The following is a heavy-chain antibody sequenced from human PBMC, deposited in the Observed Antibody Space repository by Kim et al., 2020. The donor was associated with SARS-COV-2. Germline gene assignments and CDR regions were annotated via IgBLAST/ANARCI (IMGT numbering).Heavy chain of an antibody. CDR2: IDPSDSYT. V-gene: IGHV5-10-1*01. Sequence: GESLKISCKGSGYSFTSYWISWVRQMPGKGLEWMGRIDPSDSYTNYSPSFQGHVTISADKSISTAYLQWSSLKASDTAMYYCARPASGYYDSSGDPGRGDAFEISGHGTIVTVSS. CDR3: ARPASGYYDSSGDPGRGDAFEI. J-gene: IGHJ3*02. CDR1: GYSFTSYW. D-gene: IGHD3-22*01.